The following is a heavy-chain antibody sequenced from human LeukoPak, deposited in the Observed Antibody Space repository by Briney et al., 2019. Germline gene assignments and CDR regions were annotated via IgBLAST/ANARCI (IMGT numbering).Heavy chain of an antibody. Sequence: SETLSLTCTVSGDSIGSSSYYWGWLRQPPGRGLGGIGSIFYSGSTYYNPSLKSRVTISVDTSKNQFSLKLSSVTAADTAVYYCARGYSGSEGLVYWGQGTLVTVSS. CDR1: GDSIGSSSYY. J-gene: IGHJ4*02. CDR2: IFYSGST. CDR3: ARGYSGSEGLVY. V-gene: IGHV4-39*07. D-gene: IGHD1-26*01.